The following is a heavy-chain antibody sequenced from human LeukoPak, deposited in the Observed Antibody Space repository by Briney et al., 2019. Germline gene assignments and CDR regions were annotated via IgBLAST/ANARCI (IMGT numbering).Heavy chain of an antibody. CDR1: GYTLTELS. V-gene: IGHV1-24*01. CDR2: FDPEDGET. CDR3: ATVPGQNDFWSGYHRGEED. D-gene: IGHD3-3*01. J-gene: IGHJ4*02. Sequence: EASVKVSCKVSGYTLTELSMHWVRQAPGKGLEWMGGFDPEDGETIYAQKFQGRVTMTEDTSTDTAYMELSSLRSEDTAVYYCATVPGQNDFWSGYHRGEEDWGQGTLVTVSS.